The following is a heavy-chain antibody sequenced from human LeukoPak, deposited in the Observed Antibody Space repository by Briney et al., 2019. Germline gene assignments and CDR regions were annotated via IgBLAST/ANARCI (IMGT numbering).Heavy chain of an antibody. D-gene: IGHD3-22*01. CDR2: ISGSGGST. V-gene: IGHV3-23*01. Sequence: GGSLRLSCAASGFTFSSYAMSWVRQAPGKGLEWVSAISGSGGSTYYADSVKGRFTISRDNSKNTLYLQMNSLRAEDTAVYYCAKDRDSSGYYPAYFQHWGQGTLVTVSS. J-gene: IGHJ1*01. CDR3: AKDRDSSGYYPAYFQH. CDR1: GFTFSSYA.